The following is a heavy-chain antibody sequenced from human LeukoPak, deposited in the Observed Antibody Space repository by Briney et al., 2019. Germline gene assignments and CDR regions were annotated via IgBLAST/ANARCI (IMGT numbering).Heavy chain of an antibody. D-gene: IGHD2-2*01. V-gene: IGHV3-23*01. Sequence: GGSLRLSCAASRFTFSSYAMSWVRQAPGKGLEWVSAISRSGGSTYYADSVKGRFTISRDNSKNTLYLQMNSLRAEDTAVYYCAKAIPSEQYQLPGVGCSYYYYGMDVWGQGTTVTVSS. J-gene: IGHJ6*02. CDR2: ISRSGGST. CDR3: AKAIPSEQYQLPGVGCSYYYYGMDV. CDR1: RFTFSSYA.